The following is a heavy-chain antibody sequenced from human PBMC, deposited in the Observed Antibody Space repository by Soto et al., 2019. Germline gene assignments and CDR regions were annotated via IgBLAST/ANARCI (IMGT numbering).Heavy chain of an antibody. CDR2: ISAYNGNT. V-gene: IGHV1-18*01. CDR1: GYTFTSYG. D-gene: IGHD3-9*01. CDR3: ARDSRYFDYSPHPALDY. Sequence: ASVKVSCKASGYTFTSYGISWVRQAPGQGLEWMGWISAYNGNTNYAQKLQGRVTMTTDTSTSTAYMELRSLRSDDTAVYYCARDSRYFDYSPHPALDYWGQGTLVTVSS. J-gene: IGHJ4*02.